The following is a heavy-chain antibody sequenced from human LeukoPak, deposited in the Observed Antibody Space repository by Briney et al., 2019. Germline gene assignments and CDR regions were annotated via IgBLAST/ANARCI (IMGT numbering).Heavy chain of an antibody. CDR3: ARDLGSVRKNDY. V-gene: IGHV1-46*01. CDR1: GYTFTSYY. J-gene: IGHJ4*02. Sequence: ASVKVSCKXSGYTFTSYYMHWVRQTPGQGLEWMGIINPSGGSTSYAQKFQGRVTMTRDTSTSTVYMELSSLRSEDTAVYFCARDLGSVRKNDYWGQGTLVTVSS. D-gene: IGHD2-15*01. CDR2: INPSGGST.